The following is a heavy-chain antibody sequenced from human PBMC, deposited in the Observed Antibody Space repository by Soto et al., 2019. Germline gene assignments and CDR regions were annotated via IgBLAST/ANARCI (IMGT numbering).Heavy chain of an antibody. J-gene: IGHJ4*01. CDR1: GGSINTYY. CDR3: ARGPGAFGEFSLDY. D-gene: IGHD3-10*01. CDR2: IYSGGST. V-gene: IGHV4-4*07. Sequence: QVQLQEWGPGLVKPSETLSLTCTVSGGSINTYYWSWIRQAAGKGLEWIGRIYSGGSTNYNPSLMSRVSVSVDMSKNQFSLKLSSVTAADTAVYYCARGPGAFGEFSLDYWGHGTMVTVSS.